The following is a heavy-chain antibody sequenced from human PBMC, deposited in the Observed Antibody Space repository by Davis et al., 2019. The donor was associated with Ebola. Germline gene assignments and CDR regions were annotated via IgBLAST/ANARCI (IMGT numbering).Heavy chain of an antibody. Sequence: AASVKVSCKASGYTFTTYFIHWVRQAPGQGLEWMGIINPSGGSTGYAQKFQGRVTMTRDTSTSTVYMELSSLRSDDTALYYCARRDCSSTNCYSNWFDPWGQGTLVTVSS. CDR3: ARRDCSSTNCYSNWFDP. J-gene: IGHJ5*02. CDR2: INPSGGST. V-gene: IGHV1-46*01. D-gene: IGHD2-2*01. CDR1: GYTFTTYF.